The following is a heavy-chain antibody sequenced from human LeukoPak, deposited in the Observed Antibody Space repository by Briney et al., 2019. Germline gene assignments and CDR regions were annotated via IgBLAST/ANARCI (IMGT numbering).Heavy chain of an antibody. CDR3: ARELEYYDYIWGINWFDP. V-gene: IGHV4-31*03. J-gene: IGHJ5*02. D-gene: IGHD3-16*01. Sequence: SQTLSLTCTVSGGSISSGGYYWSWIRQHPGKGLEWIGYIYYGGSTYYNPSLKSRVTISVDTSKNQFSLKLSSVTAADTAVYYCARELEYYDYIWGINWFDPWGQGTLVTVSS. CDR1: GGSISSGGYY. CDR2: IYYGGST.